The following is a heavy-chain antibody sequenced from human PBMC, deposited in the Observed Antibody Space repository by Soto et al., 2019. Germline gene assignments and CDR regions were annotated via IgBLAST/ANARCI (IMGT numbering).Heavy chain of an antibody. CDR1: GGSISSYY. CDR3: AREIQWFGELSPWFDP. CDR2: IYTSGST. D-gene: IGHD3-10*01. V-gene: IGHV4-4*07. Sequence: PSETLSLTCTVSGGSISSYYWSWIRQPAGKGLEWIGRIYTSGSTNYNPSLKSRVTMSVDTSKNQFSLKLSSVTAADTAVYYCAREIQWFGELSPWFDPWGQGTLVTVSS. J-gene: IGHJ5*02.